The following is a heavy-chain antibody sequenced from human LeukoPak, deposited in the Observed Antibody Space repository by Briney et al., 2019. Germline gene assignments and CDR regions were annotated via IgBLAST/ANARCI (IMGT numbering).Heavy chain of an antibody. V-gene: IGHV4-34*01. J-gene: IGHJ4*02. CDR3: ARRARLLYDAKGYDY. CDR1: GDSISMYY. CDR2: INHSGST. D-gene: IGHD3-3*01. Sequence: SETLSLTCSVSGDSISMYYWNWIRQPPGKGLEWIGEINHSGSTNYNPSLKSRVTISVDTSKNQFSLKLSSVTAADTAVYYCARRARLLYDAKGYDYWGQGTLVTVSS.